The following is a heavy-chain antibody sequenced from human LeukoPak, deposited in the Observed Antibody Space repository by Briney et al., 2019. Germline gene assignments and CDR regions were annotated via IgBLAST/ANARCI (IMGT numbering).Heavy chain of an antibody. J-gene: IGHJ6*03. Sequence: KPSETLSLTCPVSGGSISSYYWSWIRQPPAQGLEWIGYIYYSGSTNYNPSLKSRVTISVDTSKNQFSLKLSSVTAADTAVYYCARGPETPYYYYYMDVWGKGTTVTVSS. CDR2: IYYSGST. D-gene: IGHD1-14*01. CDR1: GGSISSYY. CDR3: ARGPETPYYYYYMDV. V-gene: IGHV4-59*01.